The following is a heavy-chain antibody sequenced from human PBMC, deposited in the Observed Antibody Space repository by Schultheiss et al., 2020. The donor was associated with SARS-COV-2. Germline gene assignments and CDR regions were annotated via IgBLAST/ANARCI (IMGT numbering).Heavy chain of an antibody. CDR1: GFIFSSYW. J-gene: IGHJ4*02. CDR3: ASLVVRTTVTPG. Sequence: GGSLRLSCAASGFIFSSYWMHWVRQAPGKGLEWVAVISYDGSNKYYADSVKGRFTISRDNSKNTLYLQMNSLRAEDTAVYYCASLVVRTTVTPGWGQGTLVTVSS. D-gene: IGHD4-17*01. CDR2: ISYDGSNK. V-gene: IGHV3-30*07.